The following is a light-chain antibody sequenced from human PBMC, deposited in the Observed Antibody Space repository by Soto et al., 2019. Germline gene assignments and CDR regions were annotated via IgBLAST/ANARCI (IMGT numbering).Light chain of an antibody. Sequence: QSALTQHASVSGSPGQSISISCTGTSSDVGSYNLVSWYQQHPGKAPKLMSYEGSKRPSGLSNRFSGSKSGNTASLTISGLQAEDEADYYCCSYAGSSTWVFGRRTKLAVL. J-gene: IGLJ2*01. CDR3: CSYAGSSTWV. CDR2: EGS. CDR1: SSDVGSYNL. V-gene: IGLV2-23*01.